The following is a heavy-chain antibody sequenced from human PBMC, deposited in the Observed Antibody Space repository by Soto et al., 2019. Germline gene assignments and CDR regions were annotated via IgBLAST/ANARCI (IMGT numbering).Heavy chain of an antibody. CDR1: GFTFSTSW. Sequence: VQLVESGGGLVQPGGSLRLSCLASGFTFSTSWMTWVRQAPGKGLEWVANMKGDGSKENYVDSVKGRFTISRDNAKNSLFLQMNSLRDEDTALYYCARDLNYGVSTVYYDVFDTWGQGTIVTVSP. CDR2: MKGDGSKE. V-gene: IGHV3-7*01. J-gene: IGHJ3*02. D-gene: IGHD4-17*01. CDR3: ARDLNYGVSTVYYDVFDT.